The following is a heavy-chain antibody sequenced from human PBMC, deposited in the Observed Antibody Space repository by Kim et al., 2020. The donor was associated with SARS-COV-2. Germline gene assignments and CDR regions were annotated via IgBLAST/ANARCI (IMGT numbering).Heavy chain of an antibody. Sequence: SETLSLTCTVSGGSVSSGSYYWSWIRQPPGKGLEWIGYIYYSGSTNYNPSLKSRVTISVDTSKNQFSLKLSSVTAADTAVYYCARVPCSGGSCYLYYYYYMDVWGKGTTVTVSS. CDR3: ARVPCSGGSCYLYYYYYMDV. J-gene: IGHJ6*03. D-gene: IGHD2-15*01. CDR2: IYYSGST. CDR1: GGSVSSGSYY. V-gene: IGHV4-61*01.